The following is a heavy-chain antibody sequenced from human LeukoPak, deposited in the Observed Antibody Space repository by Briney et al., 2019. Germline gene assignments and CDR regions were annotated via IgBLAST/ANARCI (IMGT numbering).Heavy chain of an antibody. CDR3: AHRHRGVASDI. CDR2: IYENDEK. J-gene: IGHJ3*02. Sequence: SGPTLVNPTQTLTLTCTFSGFSFSSGGVGVGWIRQPPGGALEWLGVIYENDEKLYSSSLQNRLSITKDTSKNQVVLTMANMHPVDTATNYCAHRHRGVASDIRGEGTMVTVSS. CDR1: GFSFSSGGVG. V-gene: IGHV2-5*01. D-gene: IGHD2-15*01.